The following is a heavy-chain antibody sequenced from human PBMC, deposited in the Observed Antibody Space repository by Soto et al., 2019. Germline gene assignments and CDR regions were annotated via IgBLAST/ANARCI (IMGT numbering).Heavy chain of an antibody. CDR2: IYYSGST. D-gene: IGHD5-12*01. CDR1: GGSISGADNY. CDR3: GRDGYNGFDY. J-gene: IGHJ4*02. V-gene: IGHV4-30-4*01. Sequence: PSETLSLTCTVSGGSISGADNYWSWIRQPPGKGLEWIGYIYYSGSTYYNPSLKSRVTMSVDTSKKQLSLKLSSVTAADTAVYYCGRDGYNGFDYWGRGTLVTVSS.